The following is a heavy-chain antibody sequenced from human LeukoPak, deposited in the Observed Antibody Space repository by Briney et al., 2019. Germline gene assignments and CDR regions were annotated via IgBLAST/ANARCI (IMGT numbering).Heavy chain of an antibody. CDR2: IYYSGST. CDR3: ARHKQWIWYFDL. CDR1: GGSISSSSYY. Sequence: PSETLSLTCTVSGGSISSSSYYWGWIRQPPGKGLEWIGSIYYSGSTYYNPSLKSRVTISVDTSKNQFSLKLSSVTAADTAVYYCARHKQWIWYFDLWAVAPWSLSPQ. J-gene: IGHJ2*01. D-gene: IGHD6-19*01. V-gene: IGHV4-39*01.